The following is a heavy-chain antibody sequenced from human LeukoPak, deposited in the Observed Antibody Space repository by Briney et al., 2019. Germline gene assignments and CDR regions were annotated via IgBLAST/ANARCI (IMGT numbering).Heavy chain of an antibody. CDR3: VRSASNAFDV. CDR2: INPKSGGT. Sequence: ASVKVSCKDSGYTFTGYYMHWVRQAPGQGPEWVGWINPKSGGTNSAQKFQGRVTLTRDTSISTAYMELNRLTSGDTAVYYCVRSASNAFDVWGQGTMVTVSS. J-gene: IGHJ3*01. V-gene: IGHV1-2*02. CDR1: GYTFTGYY. D-gene: IGHD3-3*01.